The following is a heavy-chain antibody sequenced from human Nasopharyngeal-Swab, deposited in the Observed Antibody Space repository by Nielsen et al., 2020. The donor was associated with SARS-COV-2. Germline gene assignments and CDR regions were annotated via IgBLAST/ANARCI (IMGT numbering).Heavy chain of an antibody. CDR3: ARARGAYGDYYYYYYTDV. D-gene: IGHD4-17*01. V-gene: IGHV6-1*01. Sequence: SCAISGDSVSSRSAAWDWIRPSPSRGLEWVGRTYYRSKWYNDYAVSVKSRITINPDTSKNQFSLHLNSVTPEDTAVYYCARARGAYGDYYYYYYTDVWGKGTTVTVSS. CDR2: TYYRSKWYN. CDR1: GDSVSSRSAA. J-gene: IGHJ6*03.